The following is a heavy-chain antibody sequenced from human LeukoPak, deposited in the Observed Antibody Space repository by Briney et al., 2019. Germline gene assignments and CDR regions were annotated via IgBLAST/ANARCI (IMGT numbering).Heavy chain of an antibody. J-gene: IGHJ4*02. CDR2: ISSSGSTI. CDR1: GFTFSDYY. CDR3: AREMATIWGVKYFDY. Sequence: GGSLRLSCAASGFTFSDYYMSWIRQAPGKGLEWVSYISSSGSTIYYADSVRGRFTISRDNAKNSLYLQMNSLRAEDTAVYYCAREMATIWGVKYFDYWGQGTLVTVS. D-gene: IGHD5-24*01. V-gene: IGHV3-11*04.